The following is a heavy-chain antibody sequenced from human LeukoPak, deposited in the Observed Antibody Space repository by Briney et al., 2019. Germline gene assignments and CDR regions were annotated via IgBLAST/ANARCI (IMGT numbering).Heavy chain of an antibody. Sequence: PGGSLRLSCAASGFTFSSYGMHWVRQAPGKGLEWVAFIRYDGSNKYYADSVKGRFTISRDNSKNTLYLQMNSLRAEDTAVYYCAREGSSSWYRGRLDYWGQGTLVTVSS. CDR3: AREGSSSWYRGRLDY. CDR2: IRYDGSNK. D-gene: IGHD6-13*01. CDR1: GFTFSSYG. V-gene: IGHV3-30*02. J-gene: IGHJ4*02.